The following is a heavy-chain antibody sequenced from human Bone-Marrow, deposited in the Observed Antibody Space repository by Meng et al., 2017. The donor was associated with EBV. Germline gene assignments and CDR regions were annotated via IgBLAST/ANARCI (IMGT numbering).Heavy chain of an antibody. V-gene: IGHV4-61*01. CDR1: GASVSGGTFH. Sequence: QVQLQESGPGRVKPSEPLSLTCTVSGASVSGGTFHWSWIRQPPGKELEWIGYIYDGGTTIYNPSLKSRVTIFLDTSRNQFSLGLRSVTTADTAVYYCAKSSSSTPGVVDSWGQGTLVTVSS. CDR2: IYDGGTT. CDR3: AKSSSSTPGVVDS. D-gene: IGHD6-6*01. J-gene: IGHJ4*02.